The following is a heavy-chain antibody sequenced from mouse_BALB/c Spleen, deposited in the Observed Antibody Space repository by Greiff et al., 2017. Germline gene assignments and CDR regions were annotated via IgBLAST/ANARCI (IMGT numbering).Heavy chain of an antibody. CDR1: GFTFNTYA. Sequence: EVKVEESGGGLVQPKGSLKLSCAASGFTFNTYAMNWVRQAPGKGLEWVARIRSKSNNYATYYADSVKDRFTISRDDSQSMLYLQMNNLKTEDTAMYYCVRQITTVVATDWYFDVWGAGTTVTVSS. J-gene: IGHJ1*01. CDR3: VRQITTVVATDWYFDV. D-gene: IGHD1-1*01. CDR2: IRSKSNNYAT. V-gene: IGHV10-1*02.